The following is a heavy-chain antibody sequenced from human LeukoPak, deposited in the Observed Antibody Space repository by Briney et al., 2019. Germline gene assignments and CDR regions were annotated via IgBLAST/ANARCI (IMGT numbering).Heavy chain of an antibody. V-gene: IGHV3-23*01. D-gene: IGHD6-19*01. Sequence: GGSLRLSCAASGFTFSNAWRSWVRQAPGKGLEWVSGISGSGDSTYYADSVKGRFTISRDSSKNTLYLQMNSLRAEDTAVYYCAKMPVSYSSGWSTFDYWGQGNLVTVSS. J-gene: IGHJ4*02. CDR1: GFTFSNAW. CDR3: AKMPVSYSSGWSTFDY. CDR2: ISGSGDST.